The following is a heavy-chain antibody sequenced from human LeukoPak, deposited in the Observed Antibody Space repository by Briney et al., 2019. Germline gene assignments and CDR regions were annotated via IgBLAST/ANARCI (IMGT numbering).Heavy chain of an antibody. V-gene: IGHV1-2*02. J-gene: IGHJ4*02. CDR2: INPNSGGT. D-gene: IGHD6-13*01. CDR3: ARAEQQLVLAVDY. Sequence: ASVKVSCKASGYTFTGYYMYWVRQPPGQGLEWMGWINPNSGGTTYAQKFQGRVTMTRDTSISTAYMELSRLRSDDTAVYYCARAEQQLVLAVDYWGQGTLVTVSS. CDR1: GYTFTGYY.